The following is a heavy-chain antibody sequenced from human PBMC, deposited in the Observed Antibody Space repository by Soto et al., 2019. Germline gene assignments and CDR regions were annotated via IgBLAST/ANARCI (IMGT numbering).Heavy chain of an antibody. D-gene: IGHD1-26*01. Sequence: SVKVSCKASGGTFSSYAISWVRQAPGQGLEWMGGIIPIFGTANYAQKIQGRVTITADESTSTAYMELSSLRSEDTAVYYCAMIVGATPFDYWGQGTLVTVSS. CDR3: AMIVGATPFDY. V-gene: IGHV1-69*13. CDR2: IIPIFGTA. CDR1: GGTFSSYA. J-gene: IGHJ4*02.